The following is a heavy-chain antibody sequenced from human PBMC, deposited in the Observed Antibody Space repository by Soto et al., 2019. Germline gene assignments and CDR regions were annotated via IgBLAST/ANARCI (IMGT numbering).Heavy chain of an antibody. CDR2: TSGNGGDT. D-gene: IGHD3-3*01. CDR1: GFDYGRFA. J-gene: IGHJ3*01. CDR3: AKIYDFWSRHHDSFDV. V-gene: IGHV3-23*01. Sequence: QLFESGGGLAQPGGSLRLSCVASGFDYGRFAMTWVRQAPGKGLEWVSGTSGNGGDTYYVDSVRGRFTISRDNPKNTLYLQMNSLRVEDTAVYYCAKIYDFWSRHHDSFDVWGQGNSVTVSS.